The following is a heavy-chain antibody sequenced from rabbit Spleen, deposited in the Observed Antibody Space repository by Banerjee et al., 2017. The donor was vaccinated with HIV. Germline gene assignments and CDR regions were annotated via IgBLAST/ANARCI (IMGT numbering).Heavy chain of an antibody. CDR1: GLDFSSSYW. CDR3: AREGGVTSFLDGMDL. Sequence: QEQLEESGGDLVKPGASLTLTCRGSGLDFSSSYWICWVRQAPGKGLEWIACIDVIKSGNTYYATWAKGRFTISKTSSTTVTLQMTSLTAADTATYFCAREGGVTSFLDGMDLWGQGTLVTV. J-gene: IGHJ6*01. D-gene: IGHD1-1*01. V-gene: IGHV1S45*01. CDR2: IDVIKSGNT.